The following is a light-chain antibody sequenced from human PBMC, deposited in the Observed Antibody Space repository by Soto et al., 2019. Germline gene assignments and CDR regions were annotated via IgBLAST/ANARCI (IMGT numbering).Light chain of an antibody. CDR1: DSDVGVYNH. V-gene: IGLV2-14*03. CDR3: SSYTTSSTYV. Sequence: QSALTQPASVSGSPGQSITISCTGTDSDVGVYNHVSWYQHHPGKAPKVMIDDVSNRPSGVSNRFSGSKSGNTASLTISGLQAEDEADYYCSSYTTSSTYVFGTGTKVTVL. CDR2: DVS. J-gene: IGLJ1*01.